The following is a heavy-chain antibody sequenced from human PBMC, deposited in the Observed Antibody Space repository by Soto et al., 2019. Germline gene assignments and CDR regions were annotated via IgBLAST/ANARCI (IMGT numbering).Heavy chain of an antibody. CDR3: ARTPDYYDSSGYPNWFDP. CDR1: GFTFSSYS. Sequence: QGGSLRLSCAASGFTFSSYSMNWVRQAPGKGLEWVSYISSSSSTIYYADSVKGRFTISRDNAKNSLYLQMNSLRDEDTAVYYCARTPDYYDSSGYPNWFDPWGQGTLVTVSS. CDR2: ISSSSSTI. J-gene: IGHJ5*02. V-gene: IGHV3-48*02. D-gene: IGHD3-22*01.